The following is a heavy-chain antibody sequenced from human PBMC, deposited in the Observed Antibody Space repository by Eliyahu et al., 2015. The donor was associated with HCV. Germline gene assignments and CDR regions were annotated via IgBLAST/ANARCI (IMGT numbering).Heavy chain of an antibody. V-gene: IGHV3-21*01. CDR1: GFXFSSYS. CDR3: AREDGAEDTAGEFDL. Sequence: EVQLVESGGGRVKPGGSLRLSCAASGFXFSSYSMNWVRQAPGKGLEWVSSISSSSSYIYYADSVKGRFTISRDNAKNSLYLQMNSLRAEDTAVYYCAREDGAEDTAGEFDLWGRGTLVTVSS. J-gene: IGHJ2*01. CDR2: ISSSSSYI. D-gene: IGHD5-18*01.